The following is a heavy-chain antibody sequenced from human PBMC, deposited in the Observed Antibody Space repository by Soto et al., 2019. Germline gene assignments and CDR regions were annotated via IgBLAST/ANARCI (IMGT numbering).Heavy chain of an antibody. V-gene: IGHV4-61*01. CDR3: ARLLYHNGSGSYQCFDY. CDR1: GGSVGSGSYY. Sequence: SETLSLTCTVSGGSVGSGSYYWSWVRQPPGKGLEWIGYIFYTGSTKYDPSFKSRVTISVDTSKNQFSLKLSSVTAADTAMYYCARLLYHNGSGSYQCFDYWGQGTLVTVSS. D-gene: IGHD3-10*01. CDR2: IFYTGST. J-gene: IGHJ4*02.